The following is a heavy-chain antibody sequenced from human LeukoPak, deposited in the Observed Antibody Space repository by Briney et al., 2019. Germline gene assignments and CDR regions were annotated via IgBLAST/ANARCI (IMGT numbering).Heavy chain of an antibody. V-gene: IGHV4-59*01. CDR3: AREVAAAAMDY. J-gene: IGHJ4*02. D-gene: IGHD2-2*01. CDR2: IFHSGYT. CDR1: GGSISSYY. Sequence: SETLSLTCTVSGGSISSYYWTWIRQSPGKGLEWIGYIFHSGYTNYNSSLKSRVSISLDTSKNQFSLRLSSVTAADTAVYYCAREVAAAAMDYWGQGTLVTVSS.